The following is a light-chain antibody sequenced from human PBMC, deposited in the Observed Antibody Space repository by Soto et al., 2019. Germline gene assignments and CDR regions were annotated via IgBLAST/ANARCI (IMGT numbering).Light chain of an antibody. CDR1: SGDIGSYNR. Sequence: QSALTQPASVSGSPGQSITISCTGTSGDIGSYNRVSWYQQHPGKAPKLIIYGVTDRPSGVSNRFSGSKSGNTASLTISGLQAEDEAEYYCSSYTNINTRACVFGTGTKVTV. J-gene: IGLJ1*01. CDR3: SSYTNINTRACV. CDR2: GVT. V-gene: IGLV2-14*01.